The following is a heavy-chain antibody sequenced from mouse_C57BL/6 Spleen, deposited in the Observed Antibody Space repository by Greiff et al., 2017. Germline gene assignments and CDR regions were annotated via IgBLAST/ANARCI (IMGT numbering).Heavy chain of an antibody. D-gene: IGHD1-1*01. CDR2: INPNNGGT. Sequence: EVQLQQSGPELVKPGASVKISCKASGYTFTDYYMNWVKQSHGKSLEWIGDINPNNGGTSYNQKVKGKATLTVDKSSSTAYMELRSLTSEDSAVYYCARSDYYGSSYPYYYAMDYWGQGTSVTVSS. V-gene: IGHV1-26*01. J-gene: IGHJ4*01. CDR1: GYTFTDYY. CDR3: ARSDYYGSSYPYYYAMDY.